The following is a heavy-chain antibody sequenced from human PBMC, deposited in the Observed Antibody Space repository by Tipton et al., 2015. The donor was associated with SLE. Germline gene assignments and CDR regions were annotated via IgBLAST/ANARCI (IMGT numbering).Heavy chain of an antibody. CDR3: AKQDMGGVTFDY. V-gene: IGHV3-9*01. CDR2: ISWNSGSI. Sequence: SLRLSCAASGFTFDDYAMHWVRQAPGKGMEWVSGISWNSGSIGYADSVKGRFTISRDNAKNSLYLQMNSLRAEDTALYYCAKQDMGGVTFDYWGQGTLVTVSS. J-gene: IGHJ4*02. CDR1: GFTFDDYA. D-gene: IGHD3-16*01.